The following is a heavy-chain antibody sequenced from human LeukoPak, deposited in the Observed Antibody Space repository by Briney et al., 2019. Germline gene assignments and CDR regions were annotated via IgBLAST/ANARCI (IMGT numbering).Heavy chain of an antibody. J-gene: IGHJ4*02. CDR3: ARDPGGSYYYGSGSYYSSGELDY. D-gene: IGHD3-10*01. Sequence: SETLSLTCTVSGGSMNSITYYWAWIRQPPGKGLEWLGSIYYTGTTFYNPSLKSRVTISIDTSKNQFSLILTSLTAADTAVYYCARDPGGSYYYGSGSYYSSGELDYWGQGTLVTVSS. CDR2: IYYTGTT. CDR1: GGSMNSITYY. V-gene: IGHV4-39*07.